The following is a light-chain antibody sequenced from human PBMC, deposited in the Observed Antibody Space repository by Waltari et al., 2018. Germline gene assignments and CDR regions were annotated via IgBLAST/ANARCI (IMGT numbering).Light chain of an antibody. V-gene: IGKV4-1*01. CDR2: WAS. CDR1: PSVLYSSNNKNY. Sequence: DIVMTQSPDSLAVSLGERATINCKSSPSVLYSSNNKNYLAWYQQKPGQPPKLLIYWASTRESGVPDRFSGSGSGTDFTLTISSLQAEDVAVYYCQQYYSTRGVTFGPGTKVDIK. J-gene: IGKJ3*01. CDR3: QQYYSTRGVT.